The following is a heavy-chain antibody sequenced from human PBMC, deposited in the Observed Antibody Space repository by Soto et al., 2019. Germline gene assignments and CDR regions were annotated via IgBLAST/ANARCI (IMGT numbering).Heavy chain of an antibody. V-gene: IGHV3-30-3*01. CDR1: GFTFSSYA. J-gene: IGHJ4*02. CDR2: ISYDGSNK. Sequence: PGGSLRLSCAASGFTFSSYAMHWVRQAPGKGLEWVAVISYDGSNKYYADSVKGRFTVSRDNSKNTLYLQMNSLRAEDTAVYYCAKGSSSGWPEVYWGQGTLVTVSS. D-gene: IGHD6-19*01. CDR3: AKGSSSGWPEVY.